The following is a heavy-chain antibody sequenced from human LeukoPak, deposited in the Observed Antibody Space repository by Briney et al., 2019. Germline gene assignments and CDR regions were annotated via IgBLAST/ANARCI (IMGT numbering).Heavy chain of an antibody. CDR3: ARVGAPNNYFDY. J-gene: IGHJ4*02. Sequence: ASVKVSCKASGGTFSSYAISWVRQAPGQGLGWMGRIIPIFGIANYAQKFQGRVTITADKSTSTAYMELSSLRSEDTAVYYCARVGAPNNYFDYWGQGTLVTVSS. V-gene: IGHV1-69*04. D-gene: IGHD2/OR15-2a*01. CDR2: IIPIFGIA. CDR1: GGTFSSYA.